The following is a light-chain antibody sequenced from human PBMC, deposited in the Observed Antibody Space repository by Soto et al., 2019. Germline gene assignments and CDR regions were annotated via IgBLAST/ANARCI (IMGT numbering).Light chain of an antibody. CDR1: SSNIGNNY. J-gene: IGLJ3*02. CDR3: GTWDSSLSANWV. CDR2: ENN. V-gene: IGLV1-51*02. Sequence: QSVLTQPPSVSAAPGQKVTISCSGSSSNIGNNYVSWYQQLPGTAPKLLIYENNKRPSGIPDRFSGSKSGTSATLGITGLQTGDEADYYCGTWDSSLSANWVFGGGTKRTVL.